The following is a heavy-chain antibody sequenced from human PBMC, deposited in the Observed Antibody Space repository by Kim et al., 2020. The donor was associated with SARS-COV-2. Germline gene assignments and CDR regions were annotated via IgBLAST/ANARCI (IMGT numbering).Heavy chain of an antibody. V-gene: IGHV1-69*13. Sequence: SVKVSCKASGGTFSSYAISWVRQAPGQGLEWMGGIIPIFGTANYAQKFQGRVTITADESTSTAYMELSSLRSEDTAVYYCAREGQVFGVVTPFDYWGQGTLVTVSS. CDR2: IIPIFGTA. CDR1: GGTFSSYA. D-gene: IGHD3-3*01. J-gene: IGHJ4*02. CDR3: AREGQVFGVVTPFDY.